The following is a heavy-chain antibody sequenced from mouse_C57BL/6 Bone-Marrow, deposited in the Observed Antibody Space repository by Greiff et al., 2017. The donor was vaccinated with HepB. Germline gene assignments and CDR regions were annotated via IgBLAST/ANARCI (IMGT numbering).Heavy chain of an antibody. D-gene: IGHD2-2*01. CDR2: ISYSGST. V-gene: IGHV3-8*01. J-gene: IGHJ1*03. CDR3: ARLKREMVTTEVRWYFDV. Sequence: EVKLVESGPGLAKPSQTLSLTCSVTGYSITSDYWNWIRNFPGNKLEYMGYISYSGSTYYNPSLKSRISITRDTSKNQYYLQLNSVTTEDTATYYCARLKREMVTTEVRWYFDVWGTGTTVTVSS. CDR1: GYSITSDY.